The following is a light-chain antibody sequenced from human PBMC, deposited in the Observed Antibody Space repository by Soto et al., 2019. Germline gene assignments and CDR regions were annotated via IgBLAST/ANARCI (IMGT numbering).Light chain of an antibody. Sequence: EVVLTQSPDTLSLSPGERATLSCRASQSVSSYLAWYQQKPGQAPRLLISGASTRAAGISDRFRGSGSGTEFTLTISSLRSEDSAIYYCQQYFEWPTMTFRQGTKVDIK. CDR2: GAS. CDR1: QSVSSY. CDR3: QQYFEWPTMT. V-gene: IGKV3-15*01. J-gene: IGKJ1*01.